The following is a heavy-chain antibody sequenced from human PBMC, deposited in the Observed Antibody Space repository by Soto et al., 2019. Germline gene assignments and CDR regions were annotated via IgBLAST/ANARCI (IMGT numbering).Heavy chain of an antibody. CDR1: GGSISSGDYY. CDR3: ARDPCGYDTAMVGHWYFDL. V-gene: IGHV4-30-4*01. J-gene: IGHJ2*01. CDR2: IYYSGST. Sequence: PSETLSLTCTVSGGSISSGDYYWSWIRQPPGKGLEWIGYIYYSGSTYYNPSLKSRVTISVDTSKNQFSLKLSSVTAADTAVYYCARDPCGYDTAMVGHWYFDLWGRGTLVTVSS. D-gene: IGHD5-18*01.